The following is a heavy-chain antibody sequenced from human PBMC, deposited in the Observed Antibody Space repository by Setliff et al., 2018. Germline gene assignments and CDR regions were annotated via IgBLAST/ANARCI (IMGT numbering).Heavy chain of an antibody. J-gene: IGHJ6*02. CDR2: IYPGDSDT. CDR1: GYSFTSYW. CDR3: ARYDRSGHHYYYVMDV. D-gene: IGHD3-22*01. V-gene: IGHV5-51*01. Sequence: PGESLKISCKGSGYSFTSYWIGWVLQMPGKGLEWRGIIYPGDSDTRYIPSFQGQVTISADKSISTAYLQWSSLKASDTAMYYCARYDRSGHHYYYVMDVWGQGTTVTVSS.